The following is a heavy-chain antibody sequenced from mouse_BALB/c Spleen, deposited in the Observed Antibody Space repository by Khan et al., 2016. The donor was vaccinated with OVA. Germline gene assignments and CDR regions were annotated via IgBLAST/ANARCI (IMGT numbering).Heavy chain of an antibody. D-gene: IGHD2-14*01. J-gene: IGHJ3*01. CDR1: GFTFSDYY. V-gene: IGHV5-4*02. Sequence: EVELVESGGGLVKPGGSLKLSCAASGFTFSDYYMYWVRQTPEKRLEWVATISDGGSYTHYSDCVKGRFFISRETANNNLYLQMSSLKSEDAAMYYCTRGGYGTFAYWGQGTLVTVSA. CDR2: ISDGGSYT. CDR3: TRGGYGTFAY.